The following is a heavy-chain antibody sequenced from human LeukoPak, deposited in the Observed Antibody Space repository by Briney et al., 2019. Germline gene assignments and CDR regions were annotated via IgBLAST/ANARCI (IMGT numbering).Heavy chain of an antibody. CDR3: AKDRFYGDPGAFDI. J-gene: IGHJ3*02. CDR1: GFTFDDYA. V-gene: IGHV3-9*01. Sequence: GGSLRLSCAASGFTFDDYAMHWVRQAPGKGLEWVSGISWNSGSIGYADSVKGRFTISRDNAKNSLYLQMNSLRAEDTALYYCAKDRFYGDPGAFDIWGQGTMVTVSS. CDR2: ISWNSGSI. D-gene: IGHD4-17*01.